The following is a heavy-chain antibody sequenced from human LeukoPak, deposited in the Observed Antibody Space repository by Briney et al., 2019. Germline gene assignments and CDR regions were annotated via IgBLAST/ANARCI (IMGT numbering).Heavy chain of an antibody. CDR1: GFTFSSYW. D-gene: IGHD1-1*01. J-gene: IGHJ4*02. Sequence: GGSLRLSCAASGFTFSSYWMSWVRQAPGKGLEWVANINQDGSERYYVDSVKGRCTISRDYAKNSLYLQMNSLRAEDTAVYYCARDFNWAFDFWGQGILVTVSS. V-gene: IGHV3-7*01. CDR3: ARDFNWAFDF. CDR2: INQDGSER.